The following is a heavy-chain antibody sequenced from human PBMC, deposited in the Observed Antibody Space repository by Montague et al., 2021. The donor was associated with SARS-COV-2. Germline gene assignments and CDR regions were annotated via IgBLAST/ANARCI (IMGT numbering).Heavy chain of an antibody. CDR2: IYWDDDE. Sequence: PALVKPTQTLTLTCTFSGFSLSTRGVGVGWIRQPPGKALEWLALIYWDDDERYGPSLESRLAISKDNSKNQVVLTMTKMAPVDTATYYCAHTKAPAGDRWFDPWGQGTPVTVSS. CDR3: AHTKAPAGDRWFDP. D-gene: IGHD6-13*01. CDR1: GFSLSTRGVG. J-gene: IGHJ5*02. V-gene: IGHV2-5*05.